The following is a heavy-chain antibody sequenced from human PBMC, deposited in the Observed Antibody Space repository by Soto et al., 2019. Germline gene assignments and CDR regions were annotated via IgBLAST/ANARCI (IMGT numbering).Heavy chain of an antibody. V-gene: IGHV3-15*01. J-gene: IGHJ6*03. CDR1: GFTFSNAW. CDR3: TTGSSSSSYYYYYMDV. Sequence: GSLRLSCAASGFTFSNAWMSWVRQAPGKGLEWVGRIKSKTDGGTTDYAAPVKGRFTISRDDSKNTLYLQMNSLKTEDTAVYYCTTGSSSSSYYYYYMDVWGKGTTVTVSS. CDR2: IKSKTDGGTT. D-gene: IGHD6-13*01.